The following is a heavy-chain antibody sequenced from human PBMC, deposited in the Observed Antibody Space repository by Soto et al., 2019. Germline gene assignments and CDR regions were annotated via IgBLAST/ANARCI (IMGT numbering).Heavy chain of an antibody. CDR3: ARDVRITMIAVVTRGTLGHDN. J-gene: IGHJ4*02. V-gene: IGHV3-48*01. D-gene: IGHD3-22*01. Sequence: LRLSCAASGFTFSSYHMNWVRQTPGKGLEWISYISETSRTIYYADSLKGRFTISRDNAKKLLYLQMDSLRVEDTAVYYCARDVRITMIAVVTRGTLGHDNWGQGTLVTVSS. CDR2: ISETSRTI. CDR1: GFTFSSYH.